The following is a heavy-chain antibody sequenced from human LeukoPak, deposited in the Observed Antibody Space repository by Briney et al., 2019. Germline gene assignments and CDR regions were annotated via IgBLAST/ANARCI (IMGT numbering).Heavy chain of an antibody. J-gene: IGHJ4*02. V-gene: IGHV3-21*01. Sequence: GGSLRLSCAASGFTFSSYSMNWVRQAPGKGLEWVSSISSSSSYINYADSVKGRFTISRDNAKNSLYLQMNSLRAEDTAVYYCARDPSNDSGYDPRHYWGQGTLVTVSS. D-gene: IGHD5-12*01. CDR1: GFTFSSYS. CDR2: ISSSSSYI. CDR3: ARDPSNDSGYDPRHY.